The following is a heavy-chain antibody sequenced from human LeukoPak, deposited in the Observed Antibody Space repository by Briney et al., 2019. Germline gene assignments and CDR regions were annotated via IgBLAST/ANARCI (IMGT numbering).Heavy chain of an antibody. J-gene: IGHJ4*02. Sequence: ASVKVSCKASGYTFTGYYMHWVRQAPGQGLEWMGWINPNSGGTSYAQKFQGRVTMTRDTSISTAYMELSRLRSDDTAVYYCARVRACSSTSCYLPGFDYWGQGTLVTVSS. CDR1: GYTFTGYY. V-gene: IGHV1-2*02. CDR3: ARVRACSSTSCYLPGFDY. D-gene: IGHD2-2*01. CDR2: INPNSGGT.